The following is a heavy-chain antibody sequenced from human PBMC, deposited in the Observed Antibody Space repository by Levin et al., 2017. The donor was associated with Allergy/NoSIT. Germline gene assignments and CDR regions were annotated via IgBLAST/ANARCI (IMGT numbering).Heavy chain of an antibody. V-gene: IGHV3-21*01. CDR2: ISSSSSYI. CDR1: GFTFSSYS. Sequence: GGSLRLSCAASGFTFSSYSMNWVRQAPGKGLEWVSSISSSSSYIYYADSVKGRFTISRDNAKNSLYLQMNSLRAEDTAVYYCASGYCSSTSCYWGGGYYYGMDVWGQGTTVTVSS. CDR3: ASGYCSSTSCYWGGGYYYGMDV. J-gene: IGHJ6*02. D-gene: IGHD2-2*01.